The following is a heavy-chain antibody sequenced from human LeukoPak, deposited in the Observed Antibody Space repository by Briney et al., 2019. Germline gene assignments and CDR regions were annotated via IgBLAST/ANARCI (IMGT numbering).Heavy chain of an antibody. CDR1: GFTFTNNF. J-gene: IGHJ4*01. CDR3: VREGFYFFDF. V-gene: IGHV3-7*01. CDR2: IKQGGSET. Sequence: GGSLRLSCAASGFTFTNNFMSWVRQVPGKGLEWVANIKQGGSETTYADSVRGRFTIFRDNAKDSVYLQMNSLRAEDSATYYCVREGFYFFDFWGQGTLVTVSS.